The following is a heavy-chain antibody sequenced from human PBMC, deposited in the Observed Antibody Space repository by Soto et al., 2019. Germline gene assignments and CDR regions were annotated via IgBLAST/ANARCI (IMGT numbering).Heavy chain of an antibody. Sequence: QVQLVQSGAEVKKPGSSVKVSCKASGGTFSSYAISWVRQAPEQGLEWMGGIIPIFGTANYAQKFQGRVTITADESTSTAYMELSSLRSEDTAVYYCARDLLAYCGGDCYSGWYFDLWGRGTLVTVSS. V-gene: IGHV1-69*01. CDR1: GGTFSSYA. D-gene: IGHD2-21*02. J-gene: IGHJ2*01. CDR3: ARDLLAYCGGDCYSGWYFDL. CDR2: IIPIFGTA.